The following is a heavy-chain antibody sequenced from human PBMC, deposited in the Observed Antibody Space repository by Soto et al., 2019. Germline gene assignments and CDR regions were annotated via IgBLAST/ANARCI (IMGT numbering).Heavy chain of an antibody. CDR1: GFTFSDYY. CDR3: AGQYSSSSVEF. V-gene: IGHV3-11*01. CDR2: ISSGAITI. D-gene: IGHD6-6*01. J-gene: IGHJ4*02. Sequence: VGSLSLSCAASGFTFSDYYMNWIRQAPGKGLEWVSYISSGAITIYYADSVKGRFTISRDNAKNSLYLQMNSLRAEDTAVYYCAGQYSSSSVEFWGQGTLVTVSS.